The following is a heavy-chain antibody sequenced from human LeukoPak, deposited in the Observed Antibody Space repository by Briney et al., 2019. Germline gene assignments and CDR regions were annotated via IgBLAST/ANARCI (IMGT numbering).Heavy chain of an antibody. D-gene: IGHD3-3*01. CDR2: ISSSSSYI. CDR1: GFTFSSYS. J-gene: IGHJ4*02. V-gene: IGHV3-21*01. CDR3: ARDLPPTDYDFWSGYYFDY. Sequence: PGGSLRLSCAASGFTFSSYSMNSVRQAPGKGLEWVSSISSSSSYIYYADSVKGRFTISRDNAKNSLYLQMNSLRAEDTAVYYCARDLPPTDYDFWSGYYFDYWGQGTLVTVSS.